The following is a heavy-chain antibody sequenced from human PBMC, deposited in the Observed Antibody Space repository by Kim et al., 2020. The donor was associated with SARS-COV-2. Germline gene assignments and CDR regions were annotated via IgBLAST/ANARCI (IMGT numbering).Heavy chain of an antibody. D-gene: IGHD6-13*01. CDR3: AGAYSSSWYSRVYYYGMDV. CDR1: GYTFTSYG. J-gene: IGHJ6*02. Sequence: ASVKVSCKASGYTFTSYGISWVRQAPGQGLEWMGWISAYNGNTNYAQKLQGRVTMTTDTSTSTAYMELRSLRSDDTAVYYCAGAYSSSWYSRVYYYGMDVWGQGTTVTVSS. V-gene: IGHV1-18*04. CDR2: ISAYNGNT.